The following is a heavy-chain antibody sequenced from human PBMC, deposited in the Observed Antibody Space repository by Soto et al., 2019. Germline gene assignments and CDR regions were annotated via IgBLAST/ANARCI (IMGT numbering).Heavy chain of an antibody. V-gene: IGHV5-51*01. CDR1: GYSFTSYW. J-gene: IGHJ5*02. Sequence: GESLKISCNGSGYSFTSYWIGWVRQMPGKGLEWMGIIYPGDSDTRYSPSFQGQVTISADKSISTAYLQWSSLKASDTAMYYCARIRDYGDSHNRFDPWGQGTLVTVYS. CDR3: ARIRDYGDSHNRFDP. D-gene: IGHD4-17*01. CDR2: IYPGDSDT.